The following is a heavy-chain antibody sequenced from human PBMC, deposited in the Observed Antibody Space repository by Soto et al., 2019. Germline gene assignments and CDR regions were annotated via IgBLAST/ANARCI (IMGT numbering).Heavy chain of an antibody. D-gene: IGHD6-6*01. CDR3: ARLSSSSDYYYGMDV. CDR1: GYSFTSYW. V-gene: IGHV5-10-1*01. J-gene: IGHJ6*02. Sequence: GKSLKISCKGSGYSFTSYWISWVRQMPGKGLEWMGRIDPSGSYTNYSPSFQGHVTISADKSISTAYLQWSSLKASDTAMYYCARLSSSSDYYYGMDVWGQGTTVTVSS. CDR2: IDPSGSYT.